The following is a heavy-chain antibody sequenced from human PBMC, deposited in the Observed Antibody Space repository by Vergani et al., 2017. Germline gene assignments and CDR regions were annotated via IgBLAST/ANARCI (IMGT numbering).Heavy chain of an antibody. V-gene: IGHV5-51*01. J-gene: IGHJ6*02. D-gene: IGHD3-10*01. CDR3: ARLVTMVRGVIMDYGMDV. Sequence: EVQLVQSGAEVKKPGESLKISCKGSGYSFTSYWIGWVRQMPGKGLEWMGIIYPGDSDTRYSPSFQGQVTISADKSISTAYLQWSSLKASDTAMYYCARLVTMVRGVIMDYGMDVWGQGTTVTVSS. CDR2: IYPGDSDT. CDR1: GYSFTSYW.